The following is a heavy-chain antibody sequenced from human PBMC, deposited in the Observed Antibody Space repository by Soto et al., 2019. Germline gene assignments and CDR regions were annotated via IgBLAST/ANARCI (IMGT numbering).Heavy chain of an antibody. CDR3: ARDRTSVYDFWSGDAFDY. Sequence: GSLRLSCAVSGFTFSAYTMNWVRQAPGRGLEWVSSISSSAGYIYYADSVKGRFTISRDNAKNSLYLQMNSLRVEDTAVYYCARDRTSVYDFWSGDAFDYWGQGTLVTVSS. CDR1: GFTFSAYT. V-gene: IGHV3-21*06. CDR2: ISSSAGYI. D-gene: IGHD3-3*01. J-gene: IGHJ4*02.